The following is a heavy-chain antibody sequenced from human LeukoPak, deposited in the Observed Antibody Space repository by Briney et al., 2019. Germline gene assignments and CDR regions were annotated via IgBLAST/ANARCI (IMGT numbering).Heavy chain of an antibody. CDR3: ARDRRGSYLDYYYYYMDV. V-gene: IGHV4-38-2*02. CDR1: GYSISSGYY. D-gene: IGHD1-26*01. J-gene: IGHJ6*03. CDR2: IYHSGST. Sequence: SETLSLTCTVSGYSISSGYYWGWIRQPPGKGLEWIGSIYHSGSTYYNPSLKSRVTISVDTSKNQFSLKLSSVTAADTAVYYCARDRRGSYLDYYYYYMDVWGKGTTVTVSS.